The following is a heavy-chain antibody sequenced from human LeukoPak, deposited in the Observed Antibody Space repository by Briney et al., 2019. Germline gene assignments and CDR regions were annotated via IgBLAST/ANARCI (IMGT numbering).Heavy chain of an antibody. CDR2: VDAGSDNR. CDR3: SRKYSSSSPYYYYGMDV. J-gene: IGHJ6*02. D-gene: IGHD6-6*01. V-gene: IGHV1-3*01. Sequence: GASVKVSCKASGYRFTSYSIHWVLQAPGQRLEWMGSVDAGSDNRKYSQKFQGRVTITSDTSASTAYMELSSLRSEDTAVYYCSRKYSSSSPYYYYGMDVWGQGTTVTVSS. CDR1: GYRFTSYS.